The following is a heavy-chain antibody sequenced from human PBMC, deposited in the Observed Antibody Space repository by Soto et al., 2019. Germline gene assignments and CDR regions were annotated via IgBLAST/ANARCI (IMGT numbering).Heavy chain of an antibody. V-gene: IGHV3-15*07. CDR2: IKSKTDGGTT. CDR1: GFTFSNAW. Sequence: PGGSLRLSCAASGFTFSNAWMNWVRQAPGKGLEWVGRIKSKTDGGTTDYAAPVKGRFTISRDDSKNTLYLQMNSLKTEDTAVYYCTTVHTIIYDYVWDSPSSPEYYFDYWGQGTLVTVSS. D-gene: IGHD3-16*01. CDR3: TTVHTIIYDYVWDSPSSPEYYFDY. J-gene: IGHJ4*02.